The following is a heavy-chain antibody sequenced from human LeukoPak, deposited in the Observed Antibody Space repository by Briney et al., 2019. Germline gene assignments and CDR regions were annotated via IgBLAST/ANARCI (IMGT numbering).Heavy chain of an antibody. CDR1: GFTFSSYS. Sequence: GGSLRLSCAASGFTFSSYSMNWVRQAPGKGLERVSSISSSSSYIYYADSVKGRFTISRDNAKNSLYLQMNSLRAEDTAVYYCARGEDTYYYDSSGYYGAFDIWGQGTMVTVSS. J-gene: IGHJ3*02. D-gene: IGHD3-22*01. CDR3: ARGEDTYYYDSSGYYGAFDI. V-gene: IGHV3-21*01. CDR2: ISSSSSYI.